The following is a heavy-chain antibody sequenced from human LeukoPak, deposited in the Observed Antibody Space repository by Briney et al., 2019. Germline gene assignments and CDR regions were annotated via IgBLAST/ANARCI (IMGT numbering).Heavy chain of an antibody. CDR1: GFTFSSYA. J-gene: IGHJ4*02. CDR2: ISSNGDFT. Sequence: PGGSLRLSCAASGFTFSSYAMHWVRQAPGKGLEWVSAISSNGDFTYYADSVRGRFTISRDNSKNTVFLQMNGLRADDRAVYYCATVKRDCSGGTCYSYDYWGQGTLVTVSS. D-gene: IGHD2-15*01. CDR3: ATVKRDCSGGTCYSYDY. V-gene: IGHV3-23*01.